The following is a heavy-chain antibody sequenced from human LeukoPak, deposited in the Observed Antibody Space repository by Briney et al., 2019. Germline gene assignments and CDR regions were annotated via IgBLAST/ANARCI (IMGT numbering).Heavy chain of an antibody. D-gene: IGHD2-2*01. J-gene: IGHJ4*02. V-gene: IGHV1-46*01. CDR2: INPSGGST. CDR3: ARGGKMRFSHMPLGYCSSTSCLRLDY. Sequence: ASVKVSCKASGYTFTTYYIHWVRQAPGQGLEWMGIINPSGGSTSYAQKFQGRVTMTRDTSTSTVYMELGSLRSEDTAVYYCARGGKMRFSHMPLGYCSSTSCLRLDYWGQGTLVTVSS. CDR1: GYTFTTYY.